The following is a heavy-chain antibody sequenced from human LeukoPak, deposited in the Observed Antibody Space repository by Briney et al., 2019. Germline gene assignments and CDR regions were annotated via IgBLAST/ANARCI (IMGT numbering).Heavy chain of an antibody. Sequence: GGSLRLSCAASGFTFSSYAMSWVRQAPGKGLERVSATSGSGGSTYYADSVKGRFTISRDNSKNTLYLQMNSLRAEDTAVYYCAKGPSYGDYANYFDYWGQGTLVTVSS. CDR1: GFTFSSYA. J-gene: IGHJ4*02. V-gene: IGHV3-23*01. CDR3: AKGPSYGDYANYFDY. D-gene: IGHD4-17*01. CDR2: TSGSGGST.